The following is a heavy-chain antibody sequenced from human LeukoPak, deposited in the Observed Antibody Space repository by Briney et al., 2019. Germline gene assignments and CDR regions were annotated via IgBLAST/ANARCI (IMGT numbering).Heavy chain of an antibody. Sequence: GSSVKVSCKASGGTLSSYAISWVRQAPGQGLERMGWIIPIFGIANYAQKFQGRVTITADKSTSTFYMELSSLRSEDTAVYYCARDLPRTYYYDSSGYPYYFDYWGQGTLVTVSS. J-gene: IGHJ4*02. CDR3: ARDLPRTYYYDSSGYPYYFDY. CDR2: IIPIFGIA. CDR1: GGTLSSYA. D-gene: IGHD3-22*01. V-gene: IGHV1-69*17.